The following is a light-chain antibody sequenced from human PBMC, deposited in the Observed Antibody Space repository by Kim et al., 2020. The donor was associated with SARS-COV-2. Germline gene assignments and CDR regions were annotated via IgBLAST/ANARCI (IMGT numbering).Light chain of an antibody. CDR3: QQYNSWPWT. CDR1: QSINSK. V-gene: IGKV3-15*01. J-gene: IGKJ1*01. CDR2: AAS. Sequence: VSPGERATLSCRASQSINSKLAWYQQKPGQAPRPLIYAASARATGIPARFSGSGSGTEFTLTISSLQSEDFAVYYCQQYNSWPWTFGQGTKVDIK.